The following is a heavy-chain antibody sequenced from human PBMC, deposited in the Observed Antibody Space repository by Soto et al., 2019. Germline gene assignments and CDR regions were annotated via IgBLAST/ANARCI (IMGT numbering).Heavy chain of an antibody. CDR3: AALTGIPYYFDY. CDR1: GVSFSTYS. J-gene: IGHJ4*02. Sequence: SVKVSCKSSGVSFSTYSITWVRQAPGQGLEWMGGIIPIFGTPNYAQKFQGRLTITADESTTTGYMELSSLTSEDTAVYYCAALTGIPYYFDYWGQGTLVTVSS. CDR2: IIPIFGTP. V-gene: IGHV1-69*13. D-gene: IGHD7-27*01.